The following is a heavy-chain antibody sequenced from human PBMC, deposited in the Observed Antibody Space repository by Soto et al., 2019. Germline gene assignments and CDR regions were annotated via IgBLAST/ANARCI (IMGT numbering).Heavy chain of an antibody. D-gene: IGHD1-1*01. CDR3: ATVGSGGGTDEPSSNWFDP. CDR2: FDPEDGET. V-gene: IGHV1-24*01. J-gene: IGHJ5*02. CDR1: GYTLTELS. Sequence: QVQLVQSGAEVKKPGASVKVSCKVSGYTLTELSMHWVRQAPGKGLEWMGGFDPEDGETIYAQKFQGRVTMTEDTSTDTAYMELSSLRSEDTAVYYCATVGSGGGTDEPSSNWFDPWGQGTLVTVSS.